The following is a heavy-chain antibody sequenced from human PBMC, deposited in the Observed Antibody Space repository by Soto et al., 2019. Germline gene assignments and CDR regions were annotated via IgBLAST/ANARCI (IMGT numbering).Heavy chain of an antibody. CDR1: GFTVSSNY. Sequence: EVQLVESGGGLIQPGGSLRLSCAASGFTVSSNYMSWVRQAPGKGLEWVSVIYSGGSTYYADSVKGQFTISRDNTENTLYLQMNGRRAEDRAVYYGARGSSGYDSMEADSVMDVWGHGTTVAVSS. J-gene: IGHJ6*02. V-gene: IGHV3-53*01. D-gene: IGHD6-25*01. CDR3: ARGSSGYDSMEADSVMDV. CDR2: IYSGGST.